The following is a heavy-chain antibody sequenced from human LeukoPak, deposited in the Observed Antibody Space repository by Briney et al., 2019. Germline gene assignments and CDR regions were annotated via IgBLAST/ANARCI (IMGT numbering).Heavy chain of an antibody. D-gene: IGHD4-11*01. CDR2: IYSGGST. V-gene: IGHV3-53*01. CDR1: GFTVSSNY. Sequence: GGSLRLSCAASGFTVSSNYMSWVRQGPGKGLGWVSVIYSGGSTYYADSVKGRFTISRDNSKNTLYLQMNSLRAEDTAVYYCARVYHDYIGDGTGPFDYWGQGTLVTVSS. CDR3: ARVYHDYIGDGTGPFDY. J-gene: IGHJ4*02.